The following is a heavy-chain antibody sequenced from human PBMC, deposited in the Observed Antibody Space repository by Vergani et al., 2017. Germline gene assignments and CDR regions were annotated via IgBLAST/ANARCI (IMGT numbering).Heavy chain of an antibody. CDR3: ASAEGYCSGGTGHSPPRYYYYYGMDV. D-gene: IGHD6-19*01. CDR2: ISTDITYI. CDR1: GFSFSDFD. Sequence: EVQLVESGGGLVKPGGSLRLSCATSGFSFSDFDMNWVRQAPGKGLEWVASISTDITYIYYGDPVKGRFTISRDNAKNSLYLQMNSLRAEDTAVYYCASAEGYCSGGTGHSPPRYYYYYGMDVWGQGTTVTVSS. V-gene: IGHV3-21*02. J-gene: IGHJ6*02.